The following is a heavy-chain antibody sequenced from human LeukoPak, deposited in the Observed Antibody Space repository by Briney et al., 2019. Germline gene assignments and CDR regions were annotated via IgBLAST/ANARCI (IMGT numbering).Heavy chain of an antibody. CDR1: GFTFSSYG. CDR2: ISSSGTTI. CDR3: ATYRQVLLPFES. Sequence: GGSLRLSCAASGFTFSSYGMNWVRQAPGKGLEWVSFISSSGTTIYYADSMMGRFTISRDNSKSTLSLQMNSLRAEDTAIYYCATYRQVLLPFESWGQGTLVTVSS. J-gene: IGHJ4*02. D-gene: IGHD2-8*02. V-gene: IGHV3-48*01.